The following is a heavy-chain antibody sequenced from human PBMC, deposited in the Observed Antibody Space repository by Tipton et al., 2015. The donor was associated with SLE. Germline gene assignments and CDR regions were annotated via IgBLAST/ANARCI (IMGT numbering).Heavy chain of an antibody. CDR2: IYYSGST. V-gene: IGHV4-59*01. CDR3: ARQGSSSNDAFDI. D-gene: IGHD6-13*01. CDR1: GGSISSYY. J-gene: IGHJ3*02. Sequence: TLSLTCTVSGGSISSYYWTWIRQPPGKGLEWIGYIYYSGSTNYNPSLTSRFTISVDTSKNQFSLKLSSVTAADTAVYYCARQGSSSNDAFDIWGQGTMVTVSS.